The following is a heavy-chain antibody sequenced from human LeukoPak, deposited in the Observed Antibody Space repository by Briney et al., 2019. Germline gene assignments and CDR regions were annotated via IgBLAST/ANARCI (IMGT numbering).Heavy chain of an antibody. V-gene: IGHV4-30-4*01. CDR2: IYYSGST. J-gene: IGHJ4*02. CDR3: ARYGDYHFDY. CDR1: GGSISSGDYY. D-gene: IGHD4-17*01. Sequence: SETLSLTCTVSGGSISSGDYYWSWIPQPPGKGLEWIGYIYYSGSTYYNPSLKSRVTISVDTSKNQFSLKLSSVTAADTAAYYCARYGDYHFDYWGQGTLVTVSS.